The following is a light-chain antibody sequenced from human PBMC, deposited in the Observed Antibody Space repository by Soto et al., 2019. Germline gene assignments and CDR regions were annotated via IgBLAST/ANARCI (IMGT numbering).Light chain of an antibody. CDR3: QQHSSSSPYT. CDR1: QSISSW. J-gene: IGKJ2*01. V-gene: IGKV1-5*03. Sequence: DIQMTQSPSTLSASVGDRVTITCQASQSISSWLAWYQQKPGKAPNLLIYKASTLGSGVPSRFSGGGSGTEFTLTISSLQPDDFATYYCQQHSSSSPYTFGQGTKLEIK. CDR2: KAS.